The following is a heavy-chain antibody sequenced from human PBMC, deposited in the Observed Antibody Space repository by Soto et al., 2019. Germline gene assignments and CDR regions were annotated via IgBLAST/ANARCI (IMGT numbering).Heavy chain of an antibody. CDR1: GGSISSGNYY. Sequence: SETLSLTCTVSGGSISSGNYYWSWIRQPPGKGLEWIGFISYSGSTYYNVSLKSRVTISVDTSKNQFSLNLSFVTAADTAVYYCATTGTPATGLYYFDYWGQGTLVTVSS. CDR2: ISYSGST. D-gene: IGHD2-15*01. V-gene: IGHV4-30-4*01. J-gene: IGHJ4*02. CDR3: ATTGTPATGLYYFDY.